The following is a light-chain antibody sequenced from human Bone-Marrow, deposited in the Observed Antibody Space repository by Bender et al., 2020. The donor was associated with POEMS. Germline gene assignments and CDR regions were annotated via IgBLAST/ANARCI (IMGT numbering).Light chain of an antibody. CDR1: NHDVGNFNF. CDR2: DVS. J-gene: IGLJ1*01. CDR3: SSYTTSDTLYV. V-gene: IGLV2-14*03. Sequence: QSALTQPASVSGSLGQSITIPCTGTNHDVGNFNFVSWYQQHPGKAPKLMIYDVSSRPSGVSDRFSGSKSGNTASLTISGLQAEDEADYYCSSYTTSDTLYVFGSGTKVTVL.